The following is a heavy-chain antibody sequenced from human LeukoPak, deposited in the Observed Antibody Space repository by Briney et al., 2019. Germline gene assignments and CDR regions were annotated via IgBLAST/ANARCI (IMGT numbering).Heavy chain of an antibody. Sequence: TGGSLRLSCAASGFTFSTYAMHWVRQAPGKGLEWVALISYDGSIKYYADSVKGRLTISRDNSKNTLYLQMNSLRAEDTAVYYCARDQRWLQFTFDYWGQGTLVTVSS. V-gene: IGHV3-30-3*01. J-gene: IGHJ4*02. CDR3: ARDQRWLQFTFDY. CDR1: GFTFSTYA. CDR2: ISYDGSIK. D-gene: IGHD5-24*01.